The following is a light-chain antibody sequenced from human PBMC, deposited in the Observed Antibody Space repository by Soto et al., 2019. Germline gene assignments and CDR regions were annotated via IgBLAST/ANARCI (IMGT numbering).Light chain of an antibody. V-gene: IGKV3D-15*01. CDR2: DAS. CDR1: QSVNTY. Sequence: VLTESAATLSLSPGERATLSCRASQSVNTYLAWYQQKPGQAPRLLIYDASNRATGIPARFSGSGSGTGFTLTITSLQSEDIALYYCQQYNIWPPITFGQRTLLENK. J-gene: IGKJ5*01. CDR3: QQYNIWPPIT.